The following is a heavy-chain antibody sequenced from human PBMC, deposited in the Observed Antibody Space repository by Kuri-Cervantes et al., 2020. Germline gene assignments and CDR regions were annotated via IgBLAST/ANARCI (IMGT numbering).Heavy chain of an antibody. D-gene: IGHD2-2*01. V-gene: IGHV3-21*01. J-gene: IGHJ3*02. Sequence: GESLKISCAASGFTVSSNYMSWVRQAPGKGLEWVSSISSSSSYIYYADSVKGRFTISRDNAKNSLYLQMNSLRAEDTAVYYCARDRSGCSSTSCYLDAFDIWGQGTMVTVSS. CDR1: GFTVSSNY. CDR3: ARDRSGCSSTSCYLDAFDI. CDR2: ISSSSSYI.